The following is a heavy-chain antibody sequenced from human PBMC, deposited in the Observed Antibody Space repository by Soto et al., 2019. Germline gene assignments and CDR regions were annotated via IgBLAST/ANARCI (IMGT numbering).Heavy chain of an antibody. D-gene: IGHD2-2*02. V-gene: IGHV4-30-4*01. J-gene: IGHJ5*02. CDR1: GGSISSGDYY. CDR2: IYYIGST. Sequence: SETLSLTCTVSGGSISSGDYYWSWIRQPPGKGLEWIGYIYYIGSTYYNPSLKSRVTISVDTSKNQFSLKLSSVTAADTAVYYCARGYCSSTSCYMNWFDPWGQGTLVTVSS. CDR3: ARGYCSSTSCYMNWFDP.